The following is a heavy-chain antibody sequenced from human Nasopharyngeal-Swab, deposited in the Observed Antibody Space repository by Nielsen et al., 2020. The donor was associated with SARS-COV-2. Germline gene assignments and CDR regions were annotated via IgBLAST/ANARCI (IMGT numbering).Heavy chain of an antibody. CDR3: ARGVYFGSGSFDYYYYYMDV. D-gene: IGHD3-10*01. CDR1: GCTFNTYA. Sequence: SVKVSCKASGCTFNTYAINWVRQAPGQGLEWMGGIIPIFGTANYAQKFQGRITITADESTSTAYMELSSLRSEDTAVYYCARGVYFGSGSFDYYYYYMDVWGKGTTVTVSS. V-gene: IGHV1-69*13. CDR2: IIPIFGTA. J-gene: IGHJ6*03.